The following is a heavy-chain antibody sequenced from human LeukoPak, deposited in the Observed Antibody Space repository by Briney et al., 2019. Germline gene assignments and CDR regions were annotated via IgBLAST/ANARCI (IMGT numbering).Heavy chain of an antibody. Sequence: GGSLRLSCAASGFTFSNAWMSWVRQAPGKGLEWVGRIKSKTDGGTTDYAAPVKGRFTISRDDSKNTLYLQMNSLKTEDTAVYYCTTDCYYGSGEDAFDIWGQGTMVTVSS. CDR3: TTDCYYGSGEDAFDI. D-gene: IGHD3-10*01. CDR2: IKSKTDGGTT. V-gene: IGHV3-15*01. CDR1: GFTFSNAW. J-gene: IGHJ3*02.